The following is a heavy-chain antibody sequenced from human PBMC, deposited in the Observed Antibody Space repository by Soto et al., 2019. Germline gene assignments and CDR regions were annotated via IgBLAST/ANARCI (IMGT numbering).Heavy chain of an antibody. D-gene: IGHD3-10*02. CDR1: GYTFADSG. CDR2: SSAYNGDT. CDR3: AVVRSASVVPFDV. V-gene: IGHV1-18*01. Sequence: QVQLVQSGGEVKKPGASVKVSCKASGYTFADSGISWVRQAPGQGLEWLGWSSAYNGDTEYAQKFQGRVTMTTDTSTSTAYMELRSLTSDDTAVYYCAVVRSASVVPFDVWGQGILVTVAS. J-gene: IGHJ4*02.